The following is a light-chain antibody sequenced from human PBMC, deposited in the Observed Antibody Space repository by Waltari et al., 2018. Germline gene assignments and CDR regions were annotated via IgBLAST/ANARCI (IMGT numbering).Light chain of an antibody. CDR3: QQYNNWRT. CDR2: GAS. V-gene: IGKV3-15*01. CDR1: QSISRN. J-gene: IGKJ2*01. Sequence: EVLMTQSPATLSVSPGERATLSCRASQSISRNLAWYQQKPGQAPRLPIYGASTRAPGIPARFSGSGSGTDFTLSISSLQSEDVAVYYCQQYNNWRTFGQGTKLEMK.